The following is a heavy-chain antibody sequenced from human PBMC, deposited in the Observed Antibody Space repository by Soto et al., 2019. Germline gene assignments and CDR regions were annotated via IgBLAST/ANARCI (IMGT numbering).Heavy chain of an antibody. CDR3: ARPGSSSSDY. J-gene: IGHJ4*02. CDR1: GYSFTTYW. V-gene: IGHV5-51*01. CDR2: INPRDSDT. Sequence: PGESLKISCKGSGYSFTTYWIGWVRQMPGKGLEWMGIINPRDSDTRYSPSFQGQVTISADKSINTAYLQWSSLKASDTAMYYCARPGSSSSDYSGQGTLVTVSS. D-gene: IGHD6-6*01.